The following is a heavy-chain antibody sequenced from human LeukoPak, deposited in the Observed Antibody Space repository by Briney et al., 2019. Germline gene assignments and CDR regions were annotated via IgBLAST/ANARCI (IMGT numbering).Heavy chain of an antibody. CDR1: GFTVSGNC. J-gene: IGHJ3*02. CDR3: ARDPPDYYDSSPYAFDI. D-gene: IGHD3-22*01. V-gene: IGHV3-53*01. CDR2: IYSGGTT. Sequence: GGSLRLSCAASGFTVSGNCMSWVRQAPGKGLEWVSFIYSGGTTYYADSVKGRFTISRDKSKNTVYLQMNSLRAEDTAVYYCARDPPDYYDSSPYAFDIWGQGTMVTVSS.